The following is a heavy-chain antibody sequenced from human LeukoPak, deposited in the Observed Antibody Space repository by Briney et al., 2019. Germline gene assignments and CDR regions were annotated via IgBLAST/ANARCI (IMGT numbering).Heavy chain of an antibody. J-gene: IGHJ3*02. V-gene: IGHV1-69*05. CDR3: ARDLVAHYYDSSGHSFRHAFDI. D-gene: IGHD3-22*01. CDR1: GGTFSSYA. CDR2: IIPIFGTA. Sequence: SVKVSCKASGGTFSSYATSWVRQAPGQGLEWMGGIIPIFGTANYAQKFQGRVTITTDESTSTAYMELSSLRSEDTAVYYCARDLVAHYYDSSGHSFRHAFDIWGQGTMVTVSS.